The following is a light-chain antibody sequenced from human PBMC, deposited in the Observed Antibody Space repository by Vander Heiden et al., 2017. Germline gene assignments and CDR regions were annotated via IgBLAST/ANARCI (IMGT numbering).Light chain of an antibody. CDR3: QSYDNSMSGV. J-gene: IGLJ3*02. V-gene: IGLV1-40*01. Sequence: QSVLAPPPSVSGAPGQRVTISCTGSSSNIGAGYDVHWYQQRPGTAHKLLIYNNAKRPAGVPDRFSGSKSGTSASLAITGRQAEDEAYYYCQSYDNSMSGVFGGGTKLTVL. CDR2: NNA. CDR1: SSNIGAGYD.